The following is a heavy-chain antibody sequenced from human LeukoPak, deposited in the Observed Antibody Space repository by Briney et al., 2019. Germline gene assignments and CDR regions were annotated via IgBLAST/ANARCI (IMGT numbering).Heavy chain of an antibody. J-gene: IGHJ6*02. Sequence: PGGSLRLSCTASGFTFGDYAMSWFRQAPGKGLEWVGFIRSKAYGGTTEYAASVKGRFTISRDDSKSIAYLQMNSLRAEDTGVYHCARDPWESYGGRYYFYGMDVWGQGTTVSVSS. CDR1: GFTFGDYA. V-gene: IGHV3-49*03. CDR2: IRSKAYGGTT. D-gene: IGHD4-23*01. CDR3: ARDPWESYGGRYYFYGMDV.